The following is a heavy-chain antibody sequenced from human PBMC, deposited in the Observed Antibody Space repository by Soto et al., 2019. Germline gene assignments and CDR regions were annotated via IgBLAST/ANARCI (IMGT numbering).Heavy chain of an antibody. V-gene: IGHV3-74*03. CDR3: VRDDIGVGSDY. CDR2: INNDGSDT. CDR1: GFTFSTYW. Sequence: EVQLVESGGGLVQPGGSLRLSCAASGFTFSTYWMHWVRQAPGKGLMWVSHINNDGSDTTYADSVKGRFTISRDNAKNTVYLQMNSLRAEDTAVYYCVRDDIGVGSDYWGLGTLVTVSS. J-gene: IGHJ4*02. D-gene: IGHD1-26*01.